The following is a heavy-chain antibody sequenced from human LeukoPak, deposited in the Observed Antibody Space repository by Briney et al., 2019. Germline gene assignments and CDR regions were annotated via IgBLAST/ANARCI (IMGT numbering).Heavy chain of an antibody. V-gene: IGHV3-73*01. Sequence: GSLKLSCAASGFTFSGSPIHWVRQASGKGLEWIGRIKTKAATYATAYAASVKGRFTVSRDDSETTAYLQMNSLKTEDTAVYYCTGSDRPGWFFDLWGRGTLVTVSS. CDR1: GFTFSGSP. CDR3: TGSDRPGWFFDL. J-gene: IGHJ2*01. CDR2: IKTKAATYAT. D-gene: IGHD6-19*01.